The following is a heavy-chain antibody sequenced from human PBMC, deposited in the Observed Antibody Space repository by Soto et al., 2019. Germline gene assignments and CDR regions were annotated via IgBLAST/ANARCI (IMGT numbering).Heavy chain of an antibody. CDR2: ISGSGGST. D-gene: IGHD2-2*01. J-gene: IGHJ4*02. Sequence: GGSLRLSCAASGFTFSSYAMSWVRQAPGKGLEWVSAISGSGGSTYYADSMKGRFTISRDNSKNTLYLQMNSLRAEDTAVYYCAKERWLEDIVVVPAAMAFDYWGQGTLVTVSS. CDR3: AKERWLEDIVVVPAAMAFDY. CDR1: GFTFSSYA. V-gene: IGHV3-23*01.